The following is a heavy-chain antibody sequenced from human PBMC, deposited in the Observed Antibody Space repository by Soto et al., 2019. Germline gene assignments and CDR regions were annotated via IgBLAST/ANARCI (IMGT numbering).Heavy chain of an antibody. Sequence: GGSLRLSCAASGFTFSSYGMHWVRQAPGKGLEWVAVISYDGSNKYYADSVKGRFTISRDNSKNTLYLQMNSLRAEDTAVYYCAKDPYYGSGSYYRGPSPRGYYYYGMDVWGQGTTVTVSS. V-gene: IGHV3-30*18. J-gene: IGHJ6*02. CDR1: GFTFSSYG. CDR2: ISYDGSNK. CDR3: AKDPYYGSGSYYRGPSPRGYYYYGMDV. D-gene: IGHD3-10*01.